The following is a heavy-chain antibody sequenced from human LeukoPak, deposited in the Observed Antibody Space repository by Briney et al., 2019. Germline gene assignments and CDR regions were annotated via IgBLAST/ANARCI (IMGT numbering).Heavy chain of an antibody. V-gene: IGHV3-33*01. Sequence: GGSLRLSCAASGFTFSSYGMHWVRQAPGKGLEWVAVIWYDGSNKYYADSVKGRFTISRDNSKSTLYLQMNSLRAEDTAVYYCARDHRPYYDILTGYYDYWGQGTLVTVSS. J-gene: IGHJ4*02. CDR3: ARDHRPYYDILTGYYDY. D-gene: IGHD3-9*01. CDR1: GFTFSSYG. CDR2: IWYDGSNK.